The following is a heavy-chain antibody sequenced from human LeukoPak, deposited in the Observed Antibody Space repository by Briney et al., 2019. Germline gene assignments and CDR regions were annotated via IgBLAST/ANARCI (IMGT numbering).Heavy chain of an antibody. CDR1: GGSISSYY. CDR3: ARDYLGGYYYP. J-gene: IGHJ5*02. D-gene: IGHD3-22*01. Sequence: PSETLSLTCTVSGGSISSYYWSWIRQPPGKGLEWIGYIYYSGSTNYNPSLKSRVTISVDTSKNQFSLKLSSVTAADTAVYYCARDYLGGYYYPWGQGTLVTVSS. V-gene: IGHV4-59*12. CDR2: IYYSGST.